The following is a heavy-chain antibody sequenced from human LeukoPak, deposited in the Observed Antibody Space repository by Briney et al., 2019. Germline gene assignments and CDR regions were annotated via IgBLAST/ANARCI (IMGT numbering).Heavy chain of an antibody. Sequence: PSETLSLTCTASGGSISSSSYYWGWIRQPPGKGLEWIGRIYYSGSTYYNPSLKSRVTISVDTSKNQFSLKLSSVTAADTAVYYCARPHLLLGRTGGIDPWGQGTLVTVSS. D-gene: IGHD2-8*02. V-gene: IGHV4-39*01. CDR3: ARPHLLLGRTGGIDP. CDR1: GGSISSSSYY. J-gene: IGHJ5*02. CDR2: IYYSGST.